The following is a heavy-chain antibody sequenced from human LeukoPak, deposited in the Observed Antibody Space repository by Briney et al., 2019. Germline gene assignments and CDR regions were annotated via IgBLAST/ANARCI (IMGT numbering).Heavy chain of an antibody. CDR1: GYSFTSYW. Sequence: GESLKISCKGPGYSFTSYWIGWVRQMPGKGLEWMGIIYPGDSDTRYSPSFQGQVTISADKSISTAYLQWSSLKASDTAMYYCARPGRGYSYGFDAFDIWGQGTMVTVSS. CDR3: ARPGRGYSYGFDAFDI. J-gene: IGHJ3*02. D-gene: IGHD5-18*01. CDR2: IYPGDSDT. V-gene: IGHV5-51*01.